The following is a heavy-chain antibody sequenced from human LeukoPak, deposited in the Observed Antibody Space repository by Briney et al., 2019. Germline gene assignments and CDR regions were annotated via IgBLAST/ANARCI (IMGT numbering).Heavy chain of an antibody. CDR3: AREVPAAASPFDP. D-gene: IGHD2-2*01. CDR1: GGTFSSYA. CDR2: ISAYNGNT. V-gene: IGHV1-18*01. J-gene: IGHJ5*02. Sequence: ASVKVSCKASGGTFSSYAISWVRQAPGQGLEWMGWISAYNGNTNYAQKLQGRVTMTTDTSTSTAYMELRSLRSDDTAVYYCAREVPAAASPFDPWGQGTLVTVSS.